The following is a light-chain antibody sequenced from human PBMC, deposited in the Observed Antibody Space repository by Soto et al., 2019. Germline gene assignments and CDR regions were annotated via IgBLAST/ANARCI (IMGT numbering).Light chain of an antibody. CDR1: SSDVGGSNF. CDR3: VSYTSSTTDV. Sequence: QSALTQPAYVSDSPGQSITISCPGTSSDVGGSNFVSWYQQHPGKPPKLIIYDVANRPSGVSNRFSGSKSGSTASLIISRLQTEDEADYSCVSYTSSTTDVFGTGTKVTVL. CDR2: DVA. J-gene: IGLJ1*01. V-gene: IGLV2-14*03.